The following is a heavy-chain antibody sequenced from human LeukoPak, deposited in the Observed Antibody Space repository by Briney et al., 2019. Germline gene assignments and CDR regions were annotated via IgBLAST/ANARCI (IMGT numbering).Heavy chain of an antibody. Sequence: GGSLRLSCAASGFTFSSYGMHWARQAPGKGLEWVAFIRYDGSNKYYADSVKGRFTISRDNSKNTLYLQMNSLRAEDTAVYYCAKGPGAAAGDFDYWGQGTLVTVSS. D-gene: IGHD6-13*01. V-gene: IGHV3-30*02. CDR2: IRYDGSNK. CDR3: AKGPGAAAGDFDY. J-gene: IGHJ4*02. CDR1: GFTFSSYG.